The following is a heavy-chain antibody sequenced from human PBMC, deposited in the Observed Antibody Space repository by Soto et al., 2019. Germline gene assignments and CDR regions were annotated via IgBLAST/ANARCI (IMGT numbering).Heavy chain of an antibody. CDR2: IKKDGNEK. V-gene: IGHV3-7*01. CDR3: ARGLRSSGWYYPWDAFDI. CDR1: GFTFSDYW. D-gene: IGHD6-19*01. J-gene: IGHJ3*02. Sequence: EVQLVESGGGLVQPGGSLRLSCAVSGFTFSDYWISWVRQAPGKGLEWVANIKKDGNEKYYVDSVKGRFTISRDNAKNSLYLQMNSLRADDTAVYYCARGLRSSGWYYPWDAFDIWGQGTMVTVSS.